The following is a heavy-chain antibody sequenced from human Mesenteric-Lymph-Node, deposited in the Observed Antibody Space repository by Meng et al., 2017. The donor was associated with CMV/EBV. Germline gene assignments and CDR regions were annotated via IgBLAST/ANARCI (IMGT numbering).Heavy chain of an antibody. V-gene: IGHV3-30*04. J-gene: IGHJ4*02. CDR2: IEYDGNKK. D-gene: IGHD6-19*01. Sequence: SGFNFSYQAMQWVSQATGEGLEWVGVIEYDGNKKYFGGVGKGRFTISRDNSKNTLYLQMNSLRAEDTAVYYCARVLGSGWGDTFDHWGQGTLVTVSS. CDR3: ARVLGSGWGDTFDH. CDR1: GFNFSYQA.